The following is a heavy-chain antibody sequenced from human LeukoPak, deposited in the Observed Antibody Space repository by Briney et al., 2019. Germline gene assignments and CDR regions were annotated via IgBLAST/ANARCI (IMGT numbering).Heavy chain of an antibody. Sequence: PGGSLRLSCAASGFTFSDYYMSWIRQAPGKGLEWVSYISSSGSTIYYADSVKGRFTISRDSAKNSLYLQMNSLRAEDTAVYYCARAGTYYYYHMDVWGKGTTVTVSS. CDR3: ARAGTYYYYHMDV. CDR1: GFTFSDYY. J-gene: IGHJ6*03. V-gene: IGHV3-11*04. CDR2: ISSSGSTI. D-gene: IGHD1-1*01.